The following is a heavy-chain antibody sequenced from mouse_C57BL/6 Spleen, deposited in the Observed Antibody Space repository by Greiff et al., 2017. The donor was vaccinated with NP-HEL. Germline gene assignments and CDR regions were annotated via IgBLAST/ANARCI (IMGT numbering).Heavy chain of an antibody. D-gene: IGHD1-2*01. CDR1: GYAFSSYW. J-gene: IGHJ3*01. V-gene: IGHV1-80*01. CDR2: IYPGDGDT. Sequence: QVHVKQSGAELVKPGASVKISCKASGYAFSSYWMNWVKQRPGKGLEWIGQIYPGDGDTNYNGKFKGKATLTADKSSSTAYMQLSSLTSEDSAVYFCARGGETYGGFAYWGQGTLVTVSA. CDR3: ARGGETYGGFAY.